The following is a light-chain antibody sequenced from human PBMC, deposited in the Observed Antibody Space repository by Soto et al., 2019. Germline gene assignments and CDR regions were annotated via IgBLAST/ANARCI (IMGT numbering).Light chain of an antibody. CDR3: QQYYSYPQA. V-gene: IGKV1-8*01. J-gene: IGKJ4*01. CDR2: AAS. CDR1: QGISSY. Sequence: AIRMTQSPSSFSASTGDRVPITCRASQGISSYLAWYQQKPGKAPKLLIYAASTLQSGVPSRFSGSGSGTDFTLTISCLQSEDFATYYCQQYYSYPQAFGGGTKVDIK.